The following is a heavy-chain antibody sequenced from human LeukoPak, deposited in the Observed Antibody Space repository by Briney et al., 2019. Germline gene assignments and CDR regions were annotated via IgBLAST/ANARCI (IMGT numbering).Heavy chain of an antibody. CDR2: MSSSGSPI. CDR3: ARSTVTIWGGVFDI. CDR1: GFTFSSFE. V-gene: IGHV3-48*03. Sequence: GGSLRLSCAASGFTFSSFEMNWVRQAPGKGLEWVSYMSSSGSPIYYADSVKGRFTISRDNAKNSLYLQMNSLRAEDTAVYYCARSTVTIWGGVFDIWGQGTMVTVSS. D-gene: IGHD4-17*01. J-gene: IGHJ3*02.